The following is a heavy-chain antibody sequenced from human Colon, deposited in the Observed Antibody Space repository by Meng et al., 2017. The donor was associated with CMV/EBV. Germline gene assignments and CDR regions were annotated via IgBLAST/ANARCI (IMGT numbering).Heavy chain of an antibody. CDR3: ARDQGNDFWTHGMDV. J-gene: IGHJ6*02. Sequence: SVKVSCKASGGTFSSYAISWVRQAPGQGLEWMGGIIPILGIANYAQKFQGRVTITADKSTSTAYMELSSLRSEDTAVYYCARDQGNDFWTHGMDVWGQGTMVTVSS. V-gene: IGHV1-69*10. CDR2: IIPILGIA. CDR1: GGTFSSYA. D-gene: IGHD3-3*01.